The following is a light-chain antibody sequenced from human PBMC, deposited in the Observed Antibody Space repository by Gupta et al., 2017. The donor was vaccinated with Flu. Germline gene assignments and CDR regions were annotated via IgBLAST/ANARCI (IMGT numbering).Light chain of an antibody. J-gene: IGLJ1*01. V-gene: IGLV2-18*02. CDR3: SSYTSSYKLV. CDR2: EVS. CDR1: SRDIGYYNR. Sequence: HSPLTQPPSVSGSPGQSVTIPCTETSRDIGYYNRVSWYQQPPGTAPILMFYEVSNRPSGVPDRFSGSESGNAASLSISVHQADDDADYYCSSYTSSYKLVFGGGTKVTVL.